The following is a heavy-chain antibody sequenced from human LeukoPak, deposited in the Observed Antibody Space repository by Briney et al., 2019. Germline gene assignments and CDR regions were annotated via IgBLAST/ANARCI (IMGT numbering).Heavy chain of an antibody. CDR1: GVSFSGYY. Sequence: SETLSLTCAVSGVSFSGYYWSWIRQPPGKGPQWIGEISQSGSPDYNPSPKSRVTISLDTSKNQFSLKLNFVTAADTAVYYCTRTSPGVPLDFWGRGTLVTVSS. J-gene: IGHJ4*02. CDR2: ISQSGSP. CDR3: TRTSPGVPLDF. V-gene: IGHV4-34*01. D-gene: IGHD7-27*01.